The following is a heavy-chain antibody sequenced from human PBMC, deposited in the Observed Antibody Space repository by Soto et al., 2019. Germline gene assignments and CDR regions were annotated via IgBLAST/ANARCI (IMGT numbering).Heavy chain of an antibody. Sequence: PGWSLRLSCSASGFTFSSYAMHWVRQAPGKGLEYVSGITSNGGSTYYAEPVKGRLTISRDNSKNTLYLQMRSLRAEDTALYYCVNGAFYDSEVRTFDIWGQGTMVTVSS. D-gene: IGHD3-22*01. V-gene: IGHV3-64D*06. CDR3: VNGAFYDSEVRTFDI. CDR1: GFTFSSYA. CDR2: ITSNGGST. J-gene: IGHJ3*02.